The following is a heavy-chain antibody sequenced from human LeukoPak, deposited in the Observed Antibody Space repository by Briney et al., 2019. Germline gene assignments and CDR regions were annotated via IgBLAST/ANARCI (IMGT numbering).Heavy chain of an antibody. V-gene: IGHV3-33*01. CDR3: ARHHYYFDH. CDR2: IWYDGSDK. J-gene: IGHJ4*02. Sequence: GGSLRLSCAASGFTFSSYGMHWVRQAPGKGLEWVAVIWYDGSDKYYADSVKGRFTISRDNSKKTLYLQMNSLRADDTAVYYCARHHYYFDHWGQGTLVTVSS. CDR1: GFTFSSYG.